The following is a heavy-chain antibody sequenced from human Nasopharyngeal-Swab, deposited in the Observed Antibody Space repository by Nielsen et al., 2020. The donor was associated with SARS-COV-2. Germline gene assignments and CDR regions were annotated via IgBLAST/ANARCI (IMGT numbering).Heavy chain of an antibody. CDR1: GFTFSSYW. CDR2: IKQDGSEK. CDR3: ARGDIVVVPAAILYYYYMDV. J-gene: IGHJ6*03. Sequence: GESLKISCAASGFTFSSYWMSWVRQAPGKGLEWVANIKQDGSEKHYVDSVKGRFTISRDNAKNSLYLQMNSLRAEDTAVYYCARGDIVVVPAAILYYYYMDVWGKGTTVTVSS. D-gene: IGHD2-2*02. V-gene: IGHV3-7*01.